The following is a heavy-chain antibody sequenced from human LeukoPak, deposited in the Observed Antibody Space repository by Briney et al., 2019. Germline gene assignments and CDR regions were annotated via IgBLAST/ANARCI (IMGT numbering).Heavy chain of an antibody. CDR1: GYTFTGYW. V-gene: IGHV1-46*01. J-gene: IGHJ4*02. CDR3: ARDSYGSDY. D-gene: IGHD3-16*01. Sequence: ASVKVSCKAFGYTFTGYWMHWVRQAPGQGPEWMGVISPSGGSTIYAQKFKGRVTMTRDMSTNTVYMELSSLRSEDTAVYYCARDSYGSDYWGQGTLVTVSS. CDR2: ISPSGGST.